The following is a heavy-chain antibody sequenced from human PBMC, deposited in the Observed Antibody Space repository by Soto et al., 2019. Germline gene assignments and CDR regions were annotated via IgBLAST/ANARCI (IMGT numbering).Heavy chain of an antibody. Sequence: EVQLVESGGGLVKPGGSLRLSCAASGFTFNKGWMSWVRQAPGKGLEWVGRIKSRIAGGTTDYSAPVQGRFTISRDDSKDTLYLQMNSLKTEDTAVCYCSTDSTQTFCDGGPRYSVQTKIHDSWGQGTLVTVSS. D-gene: IGHD2-15*01. V-gene: IGHV3-15*01. CDR3: STDSTQTFCDGGPRYSVQTKIHDS. J-gene: IGHJ4*02. CDR1: GFTFNKGW. CDR2: IKSRIAGGTT.